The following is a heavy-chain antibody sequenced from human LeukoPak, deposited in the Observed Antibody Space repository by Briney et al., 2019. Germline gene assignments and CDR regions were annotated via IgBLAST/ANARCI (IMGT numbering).Heavy chain of an antibody. CDR1: GYTFSSYY. Sequence: GASVKVSCKASGYTFSSYYMHWVRQAPGQGLEWMGIINPSGGSTSYPQKFQGRATMTRDTSTSTVYMELSSLRSDDTAVYYCAREPSGSYKFDYWGQGTLVTVSS. CDR2: INPSGGST. D-gene: IGHD1-26*01. CDR3: AREPSGSYKFDY. J-gene: IGHJ4*02. V-gene: IGHV1-46*01.